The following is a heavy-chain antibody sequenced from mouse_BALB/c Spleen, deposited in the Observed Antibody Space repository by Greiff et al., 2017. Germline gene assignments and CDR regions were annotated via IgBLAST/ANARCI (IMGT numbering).Heavy chain of an antibody. CDR3: ARGQYGNYVGYFDY. Sequence: VQLKESGGGLVKPGGSLKLSCAASGFTFSSYAMSWVRQTPEKRLEWVASISSGGSTYYPDSVKGRFTISRDNARNILYLQMSSLRSEDTAMYYCARGQYGNYVGYFDYWGQGTTLTVSS. CDR1: GFTFSSYA. J-gene: IGHJ2*01. V-gene: IGHV5-6-5*01. CDR2: ISSGGST. D-gene: IGHD2-10*02.